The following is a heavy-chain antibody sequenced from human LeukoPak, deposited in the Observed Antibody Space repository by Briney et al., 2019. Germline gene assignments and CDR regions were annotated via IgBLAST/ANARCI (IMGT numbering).Heavy chain of an antibody. CDR1: GFTFSSYS. D-gene: IGHD4-17*01. CDR2: ISSSSSTI. J-gene: IGHJ3*02. Sequence: QSGGSLRLSCAASGFTFSSYSMNWVRQAPGKGLEWVLYISSSSSTIYYADSVKGRFTISRDNAKNSLYLQMNSLRAEDTAVYYCARDVPYGDYTGDAFGIWGQGTMVTVSS. V-gene: IGHV3-48*01. CDR3: ARDVPYGDYTGDAFGI.